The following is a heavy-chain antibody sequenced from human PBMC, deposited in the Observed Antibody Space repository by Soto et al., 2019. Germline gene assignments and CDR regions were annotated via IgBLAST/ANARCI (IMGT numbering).Heavy chain of an antibody. V-gene: IGHV3-9*01. J-gene: IGHJ5*02. CDR2: ISWNSGHI. D-gene: IGHD2-15*01. CDR1: GFAFDDYA. CDR3: AKDVEVDYEGGSCYTT. Sequence: SLRLSCSASGFAFDDYAMHWVRQAPGKGLEWVSGISWNSGHIGYGDSVKGRFTISRDNAKNSLYLQMNSLRAEDTAFYYCAKDVEVDYEGGSCYTTWGQGTMVTVSS.